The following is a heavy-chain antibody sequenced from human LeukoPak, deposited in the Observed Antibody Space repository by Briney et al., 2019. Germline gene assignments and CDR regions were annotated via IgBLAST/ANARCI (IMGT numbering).Heavy chain of an antibody. CDR3: ARGGITIFGVVIYAFDI. Sequence: SETLSLTCTVSGGSISSGGYYWSWIRQPPGKGLEWIGYIYHSGSTYYNPSLKSRVTISVDRSKNQFSLKLSSVTAADTAVYYCARGGITIFGVVIYAFDIWGQGTMVPVSS. J-gene: IGHJ3*02. V-gene: IGHV4-30-2*01. CDR1: GGSISSGGYY. CDR2: IYHSGST. D-gene: IGHD3-3*01.